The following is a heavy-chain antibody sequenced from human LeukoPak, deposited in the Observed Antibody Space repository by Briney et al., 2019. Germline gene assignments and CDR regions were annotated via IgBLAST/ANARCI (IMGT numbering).Heavy chain of an antibody. CDR3: ARVGASGSFNDC. J-gene: IGHJ4*02. CDR1: GFSFNDHY. Sequence: GGSLRLSCAGSGFSFNDHYMDWVRQAPGKGLEWVGRSRNKANGYTTEYAASVKGRFTVSREDSKNSLYLQMNSLKTEDTAVYYCARVGASGSFNDCWGQGTLVTVSS. D-gene: IGHD3-10*01. CDR2: SRNKANGYTT. V-gene: IGHV3-72*01.